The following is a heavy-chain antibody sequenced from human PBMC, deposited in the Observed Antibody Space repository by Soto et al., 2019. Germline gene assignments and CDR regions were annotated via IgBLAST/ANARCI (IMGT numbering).Heavy chain of an antibody. J-gene: IGHJ4*02. D-gene: IGHD6-19*01. CDR2: ISGNGGST. Sequence: GGSLRLSCAASGFTFSNYAISWVRQAPGKGLEWVSAISGNGGSTYYADSVKGRFTISRDNSKNTLYLQMNSLRAEDTAVYYCAITSGITVTGPDYWGQGTLVTVSS. CDR3: AITSGITVTGPDY. CDR1: GFTFSNYA. V-gene: IGHV3-23*01.